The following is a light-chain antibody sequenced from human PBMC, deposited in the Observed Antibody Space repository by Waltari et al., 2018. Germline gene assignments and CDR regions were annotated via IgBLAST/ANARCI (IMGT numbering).Light chain of an antibody. V-gene: IGLV2-8*01. CDR2: AGN. CDR1: SNDVGGFDY. J-gene: IGLJ2*01. Sequence: QSALTQPPSASGSPGQSVTISCTGSSNDVGGFDYVPWDQQQPGKAPKRIIHAGNKRPSGVLDRFSGSKSGNSAYLTVSGLQADDEGDYHCSSYGGSSTLVFGGGTKLTVL. CDR3: SSYGGSSTLV.